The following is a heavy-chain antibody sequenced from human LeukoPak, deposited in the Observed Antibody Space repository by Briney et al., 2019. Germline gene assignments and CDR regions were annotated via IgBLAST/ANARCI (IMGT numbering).Heavy chain of an antibody. CDR2: ISYDGSNK. D-gene: IGHD3-9*01. V-gene: IGHV3-30*18. CDR3: AKLFRYCDILTGVTLPGAFDI. Sequence: GGSLRLSCAASGFTFSSYGMHWVRQAPGKGLEWVAVISYDGSNKYYADSVKGRFTISRDNSKNTLYLQMNSLRAEDTAVYYCAKLFRYCDILTGVTLPGAFDIWGQGTMVTVSS. J-gene: IGHJ3*02. CDR1: GFTFSSYG.